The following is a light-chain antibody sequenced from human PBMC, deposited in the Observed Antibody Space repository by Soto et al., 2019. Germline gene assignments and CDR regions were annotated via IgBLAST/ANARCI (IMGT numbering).Light chain of an antibody. CDR2: SAS. J-gene: IGKJ4*01. CDR1: QSVSSN. CDR3: QQYSNWPPLT. V-gene: IGKV3-15*01. Sequence: EIVMTQSPATLSVSPGERATLSCRASQSVSSNLAWYQQKPGQAPRLLIYSASTRATGIPARFSGSGSGTEFTLTIRSLQSEDFAVYYCQQYSNWPPLTFGGGTKVEIK.